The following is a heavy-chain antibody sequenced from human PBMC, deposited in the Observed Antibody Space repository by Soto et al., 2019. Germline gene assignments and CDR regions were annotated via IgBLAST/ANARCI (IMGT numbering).Heavy chain of an antibody. CDR3: ARDPGIAVANAPWFDP. D-gene: IGHD6-19*01. CDR2: INAGNGNT. J-gene: IGHJ5*02. V-gene: IGHV1-3*01. Sequence: GASVKVSCKASGYTFTSYAMHWVRQAPGQRLEWMGWINAGNGNTKYSQKFQGRVTITRDTSASTAYMELSSLRSEDTAVYYCARDPGIAVANAPWFDPWGQGTLVTVSS. CDR1: GYTFTSYA.